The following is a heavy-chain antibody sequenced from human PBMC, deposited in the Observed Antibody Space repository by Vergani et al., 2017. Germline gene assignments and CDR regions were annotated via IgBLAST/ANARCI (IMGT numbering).Heavy chain of an antibody. CDR2: ISYVVTNE. D-gene: IGHD2-8*02. V-gene: IGHV3-30-3*01. Sequence: QVQLVESGGGVIQPGRSLRLSCAAPGFTSVDPVFYWVCGPPGKGLEWVALISYVVTNEYNTNSVGGRFTISRDNSKSTLFLQMNSLRVEDMAVYYCARDRGDWRYSRYFYNYYMDVWGKGTTVTVSS. J-gene: IGHJ6*03. CDR3: ARDRGDWRYSRYFYNYYMDV. CDR1: GFTSVDPV.